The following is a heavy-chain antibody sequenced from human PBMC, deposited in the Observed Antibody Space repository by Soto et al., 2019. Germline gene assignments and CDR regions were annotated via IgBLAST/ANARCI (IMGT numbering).Heavy chain of an antibody. CDR3: ARDSYYDSSGPS. CDR2: IYSGGST. Sequence: GGSLRLSCAASGFTVSSNYMSWVRQAPGKGLEWVSVIYSGGSTYYADSVKGRFTISRDNSKNTLYLQMNSLRAEDTAVYYCARDSYYDSSGPSWGQGTLVTVSS. V-gene: IGHV3-53*01. J-gene: IGHJ4*02. CDR1: GFTVSSNY. D-gene: IGHD3-22*01.